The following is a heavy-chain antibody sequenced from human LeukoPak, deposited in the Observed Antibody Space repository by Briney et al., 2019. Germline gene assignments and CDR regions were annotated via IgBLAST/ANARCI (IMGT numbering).Heavy chain of an antibody. D-gene: IGHD2-15*01. V-gene: IGHV1-69*01. Sequence: SVKLSCTASGGTFTSYAINWVRQAPGQGLEWVGGIIPIFGTTNYAQKFQGRVTITADESTSTAYMELSSLRSEDTAVYYCARETGRGCSGGSCFRRLYYYYGMDAWGQGTTVTVSS. CDR1: GGTFTSYA. J-gene: IGHJ6*02. CDR2: IIPIFGTT. CDR3: ARETGRGCSGGSCFRRLYYYYGMDA.